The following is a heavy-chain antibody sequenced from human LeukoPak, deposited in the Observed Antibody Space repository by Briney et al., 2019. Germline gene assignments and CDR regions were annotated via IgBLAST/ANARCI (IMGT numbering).Heavy chain of an antibody. D-gene: IGHD4-17*01. CDR2: ISGSGGST. V-gene: IGHV3-23*01. J-gene: IGHJ4*02. CDR3: AKGYGDGVGLSPFDY. CDR1: GFTFSSYG. Sequence: GGSLRLSCAASGFTFSSYGMSWVRQAPGKGLEWVSAISGSGGSTYYADSVKGRFTISRDNSKNTLYLQMNSLRAEDTAVYYCAKGYGDGVGLSPFDYWGQGTLVTVSS.